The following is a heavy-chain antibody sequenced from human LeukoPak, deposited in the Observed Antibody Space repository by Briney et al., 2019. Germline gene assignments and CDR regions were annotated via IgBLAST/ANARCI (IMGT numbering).Heavy chain of an antibody. CDR2: IYTSGST. CDR3: ARLAPSGHSYGYDY. V-gene: IGHV4-4*09. CDR1: GGSISSYY. Sequence: PSETLSLTCTVSGGSISSYYWSWIRQPPGKRLQWIGYIYTSGSTNYNPSLKSRVTISVDTSKNQFSLKLSSVTAADTAVYYCARLAPSGHSYGYDYWGQGTLVTVSS. J-gene: IGHJ4*02. D-gene: IGHD5-18*01.